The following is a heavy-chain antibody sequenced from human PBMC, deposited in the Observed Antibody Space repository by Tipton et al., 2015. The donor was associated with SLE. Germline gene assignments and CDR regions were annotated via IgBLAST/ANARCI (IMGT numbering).Heavy chain of an antibody. J-gene: IGHJ3*02. CDR1: GGSISSYY. CDR3: ARGDPARVAFDI. D-gene: IGHD6-6*01. V-gene: IGHV4-59*12. Sequence: LRLSCTVSGGSISSYYWSWIRQPAGKGLEWIGYIYYSGSTNYNPSLKSRVTISVDTSKNQFSLKLSSVTAADTAVYYYARGDPARVAFDIWGQGTMVTVSS. CDR2: IYYSGST.